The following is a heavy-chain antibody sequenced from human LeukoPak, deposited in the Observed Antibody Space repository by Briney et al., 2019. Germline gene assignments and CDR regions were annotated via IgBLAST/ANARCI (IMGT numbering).Heavy chain of an antibody. CDR1: GYAVTGCY. CDR3: ARDGVYSSGWYVDY. V-gene: IGHV1-2*02. CDR2: INPNSGGT. D-gene: IGHD6-19*01. J-gene: IGHJ4*02. Sequence: ASVKVSCKASGYAVTGCYMHWVRQAPGQGLGWMGWINPNSGGTNYAQKFQGRVTMTRDTSISTAYMELSRLRSDDTAVYYCARDGVYSSGWYVDYWGQGTLVTVSS.